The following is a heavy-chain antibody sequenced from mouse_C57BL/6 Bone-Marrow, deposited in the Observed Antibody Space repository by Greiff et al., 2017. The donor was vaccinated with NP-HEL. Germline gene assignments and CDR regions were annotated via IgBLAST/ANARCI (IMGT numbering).Heavy chain of an antibody. V-gene: IGHV14-4*01. CDR2: IDPENGDT. Sequence: QLQQSGAELVRPGASVKLSCTASGFNIKDDYMHWVKQRPEQGLEWIGWIDPENGDTEYASKFQGKATITADTSSNTAYLQLSSLTSEDTAVYYCTRFITTVVALYYYAMDYWGQGTSVTVSS. CDR1: GFNIKDDY. J-gene: IGHJ4*01. CDR3: TRFITTVVALYYYAMDY. D-gene: IGHD1-1*01.